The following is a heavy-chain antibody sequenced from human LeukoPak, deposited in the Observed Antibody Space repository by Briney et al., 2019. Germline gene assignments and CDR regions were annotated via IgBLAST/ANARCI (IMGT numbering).Heavy chain of an antibody. D-gene: IGHD3-3*01. CDR1: GGSISRGDYY. CDR2: IYYSGST. J-gene: IGHJ3*02. CDR3: ARDYDFWSGTRRDAFDI. V-gene: IGHV4-30-4*08. Sequence: SETLSLTCTVSGGSISRGDYYWSWIRQPPGKGLEWIGYIYYSGSTYYNPSLKSRVTISVDTSKNQFSLKLSSVTAADTAVYYCARDYDFWSGTRRDAFDIWGQGTMVTVSS.